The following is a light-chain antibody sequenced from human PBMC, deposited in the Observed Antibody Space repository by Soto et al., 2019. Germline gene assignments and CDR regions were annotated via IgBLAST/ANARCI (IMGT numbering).Light chain of an antibody. Sequence: EIVLTQSPATLSLSPGERATLSCRASQSVGRYLAWYQEKPGQAPRLLIYDASNRATGIPARFSGSGSGTDFTLTISSLEPEDFAVYYCQQRSKWYTFGQGTKVDIK. CDR3: QQRSKWYT. CDR2: DAS. J-gene: IGKJ2*01. V-gene: IGKV3-11*01. CDR1: QSVGRY.